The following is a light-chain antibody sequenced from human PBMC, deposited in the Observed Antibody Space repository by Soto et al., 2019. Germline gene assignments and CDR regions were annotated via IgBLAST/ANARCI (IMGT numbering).Light chain of an antibody. CDR2: KAS. CDR3: QQYNGYWT. J-gene: IGKJ1*01. Sequence: DIQGTQSPSTLSASVGDRVTITCRASQSISSWLAWYQQKPGKAPKLLIYKASSLESGVPSRFSGGGSGTEFTLTISSLQPDDFATYYCQQYNGYWTFGQGTKVEIK. V-gene: IGKV1-5*03. CDR1: QSISSW.